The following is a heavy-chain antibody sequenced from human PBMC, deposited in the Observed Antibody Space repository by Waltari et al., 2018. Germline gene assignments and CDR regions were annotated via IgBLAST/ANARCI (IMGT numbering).Heavy chain of an antibody. Sequence: EVQLVESGGGLVQPGRSLRLSCTASGFTFGDYAMSWFRQAPGKGLEWVGFIRSKAYVGTTEYAASVKGRFTISRDDSKSIAYLQMNSLKTEDTAVYYCTRDKEVGAGDYWGQGTLVTVSS. D-gene: IGHD1-26*01. CDR1: GFTFGDYA. CDR3: TRDKEVGAGDY. CDR2: IRSKAYVGTT. J-gene: IGHJ4*02. V-gene: IGHV3-49*03.